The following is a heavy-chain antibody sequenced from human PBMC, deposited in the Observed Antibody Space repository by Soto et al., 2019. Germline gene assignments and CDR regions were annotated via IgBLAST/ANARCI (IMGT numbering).Heavy chain of an antibody. CDR2: ISSSGSTI. D-gene: IGHD2-2*01. CDR3: AREEGYCSSTSCYEYLDP. V-gene: IGHV3-48*03. CDR1: GFTFSSYE. Sequence: GGSLRLSCAASGFTFSSYEMNWVRQAPWKGLEWVSYISSSGSTIYYADSVKGRFTISRDNAKNSLYLQMNSLRAEDTAVYYCAREEGYCSSTSCYEYLDPWGQGTLVTVSS. J-gene: IGHJ5*02.